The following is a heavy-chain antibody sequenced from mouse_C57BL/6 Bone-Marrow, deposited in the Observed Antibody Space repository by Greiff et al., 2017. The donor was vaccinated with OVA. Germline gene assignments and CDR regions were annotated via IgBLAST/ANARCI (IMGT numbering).Heavy chain of an antibody. J-gene: IGHJ1*03. Sequence: EVKLEESGPGLVKPSQTVFLTCTVTGISITTGNYRWSWIRQFPGNKLEWIGYIYYSGTITYNPSLTSRTTITRDTPKNQFFLEMNSLTAEDTATYYCARERAGGLRYFDVWGTGTTVTVSS. V-gene: IGHV3-5*01. D-gene: IGHD2-2*01. CDR1: GISITTGNYR. CDR2: IYYSGTI. CDR3: ARERAGGLRYFDV.